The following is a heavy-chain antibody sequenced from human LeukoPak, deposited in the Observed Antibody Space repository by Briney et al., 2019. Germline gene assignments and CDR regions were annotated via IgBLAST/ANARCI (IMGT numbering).Heavy chain of an antibody. CDR3: AAQYYYGSGSYYDAEYFQR. J-gene: IGHJ1*01. CDR1: GTSISSYY. CDR2: ISHSGNT. V-gene: IGHV4-59*01. D-gene: IGHD3-10*01. Sequence: SETLSLTCTVSGTSISSYYWTWIRQPPGKGLEWMGYISHSGNTTYTPSLKSRDTISVDTSKNQLSLKLISVTAADTAVYYCAAQYYYGSGSYYDAEYFQRWGQGTLVTVSS.